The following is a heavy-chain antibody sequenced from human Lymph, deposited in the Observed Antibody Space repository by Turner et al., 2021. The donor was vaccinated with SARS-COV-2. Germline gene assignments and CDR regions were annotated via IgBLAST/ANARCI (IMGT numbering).Heavy chain of an antibody. V-gene: IGHV1-46*01. Sequence: QVQLVQYGAEVKKPGASVKVSCKASGYTFTSYYMHWVRQAPGQGLEWMGIINPSGGSTSYAQKFQGRVTMIRDTSTSTVYMELSSLRSEDTAVYYCARDPPIQIWVDYFYYGMDVWGQGTTVTVSS. D-gene: IGHD5-18*01. CDR2: INPSGGST. CDR3: ARDPPIQIWVDYFYYGMDV. J-gene: IGHJ6*02. CDR1: GYTFTSYY.